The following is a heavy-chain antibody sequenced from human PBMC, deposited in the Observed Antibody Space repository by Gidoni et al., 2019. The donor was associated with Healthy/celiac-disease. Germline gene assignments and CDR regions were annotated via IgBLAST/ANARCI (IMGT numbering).Heavy chain of an antibody. D-gene: IGHD6-13*01. CDR3: ARGSEGSWHHYYYYMDV. CDR1: GGSISSYY. Sequence: QVQLQESGPGLVKPSETLSLTCTVSGGSISSYYWSWIRQPAGKGLEWIGRIYTSGSTNYNPSLKSRVTMSVDTSKNQFSLKLSSVTAADTAVYYCARGSEGSWHHYYYYMDVWGKGTTVTVSS. V-gene: IGHV4-4*07. J-gene: IGHJ6*03. CDR2: IYTSGST.